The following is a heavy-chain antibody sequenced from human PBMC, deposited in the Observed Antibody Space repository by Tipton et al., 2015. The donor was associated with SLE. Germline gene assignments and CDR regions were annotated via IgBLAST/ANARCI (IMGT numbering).Heavy chain of an antibody. CDR3: ARDRDGFSGYEYY. Sequence: GSLRLSCAASGFSVSDNYMSWVRQAPGKGLEWVSVIFSGGSTFYADSVKGRFTLSRDHSRNTLYLQMNSLRPEDTAVYYCARDRDGFSGYEYYWGQGTLVTVSS. D-gene: IGHD5-12*01. CDR2: IFSGGST. V-gene: IGHV3-53*05. J-gene: IGHJ4*02. CDR1: GFSVSDNY.